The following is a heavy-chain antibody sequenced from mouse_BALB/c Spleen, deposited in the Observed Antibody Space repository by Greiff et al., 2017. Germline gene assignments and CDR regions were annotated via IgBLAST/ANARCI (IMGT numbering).Heavy chain of an antibody. D-gene: IGHD2-4*01. CDR1: GFNIKDTY. V-gene: IGHV14-3*02. Sequence: VQLQQSGAELVKPGASVKLSCTASGFNIKDTYMHWVKQRPEQGLEWIGRIDPANGNTKYDPKFQGKATITADTSSNTAYLQRSSLTSEDTAVYYCAPNYDGFAYWGQGTLVTVSA. CDR3: APNYDGFAY. J-gene: IGHJ3*01. CDR2: IDPANGNT.